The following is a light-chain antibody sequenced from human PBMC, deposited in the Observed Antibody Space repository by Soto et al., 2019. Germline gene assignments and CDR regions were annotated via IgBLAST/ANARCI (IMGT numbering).Light chain of an antibody. J-gene: IGKJ5*01. CDR1: QGISNW. CDR3: QQYNNWFSIT. Sequence: DIQMTQSPSSVSASVVDRVTITFRASQGISNWLAWYQQKPGNVPKLLIYATSTLQSGVPSRFSGSGSGTEFTLTISSLQSEDFAVYYCQQYNNWFSITFGQGTRLEIK. V-gene: IGKV1-12*01. CDR2: ATS.